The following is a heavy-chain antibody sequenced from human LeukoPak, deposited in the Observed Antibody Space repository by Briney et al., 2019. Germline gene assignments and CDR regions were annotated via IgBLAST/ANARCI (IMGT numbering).Heavy chain of an antibody. D-gene: IGHD3-10*01. CDR1: GDSFATYW. Sequence: GESLKISCKGSGDSFATYWIGWVRQMPGKGLEWMGIIYVGDSNTRYSPSFQGQVTISADKSISTAYLQWSSLKASDTAMYYCARLPSMVRGVIGFDYWGQGTLVTVSS. CDR2: IYVGDSNT. V-gene: IGHV5-51*01. J-gene: IGHJ4*02. CDR3: ARLPSMVRGVIGFDY.